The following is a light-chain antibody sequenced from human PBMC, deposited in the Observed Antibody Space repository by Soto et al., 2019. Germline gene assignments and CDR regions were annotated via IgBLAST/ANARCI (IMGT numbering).Light chain of an antibody. CDR2: GAS. CDR1: QSVSSNY. V-gene: IGKV3-20*01. J-gene: IGKJ2*01. Sequence: EIVLTQSPGTLPLSPGERATLSCRASQSVSSNYLVWYQQKPGQAPRPLIYGASSRATGIPDRFSGSGSGTDFTLTISRLEPEDFAVYYCQQYANSPFTFGQVTKLEIK. CDR3: QQYANSPFT.